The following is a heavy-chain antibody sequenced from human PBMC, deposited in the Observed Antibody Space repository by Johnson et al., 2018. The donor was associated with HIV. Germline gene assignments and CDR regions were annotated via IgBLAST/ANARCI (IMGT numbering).Heavy chain of an antibody. D-gene: IGHD6-6*01. CDR3: ARSGAASIAARGDAFDI. Sequence: QVQLVESGGGVVQPGGSLRLSCAASGFTFSSYGMHWVRQAPGKGLEWVAFIRYDGSNNYYADSVQGRFTISRDNAKNSLYLQMNSLRAEDTAVYYCARSGAASIAARGDAFDIWGQGTMVTVSS. CDR2: IRYDGSNN. J-gene: IGHJ3*02. V-gene: IGHV3-30*02. CDR1: GFTFSSYG.